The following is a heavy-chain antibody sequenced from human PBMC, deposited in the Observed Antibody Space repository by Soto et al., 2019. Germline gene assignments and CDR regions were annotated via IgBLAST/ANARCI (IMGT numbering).Heavy chain of an antibody. CDR3: AHTRSEGVVTADFDS. V-gene: IGHV4-39*02. Sequence: SETLSLTCSVSGDSISSSRHYWAWTRQPPGMGLEWIGSVYYRGTASYNPSLNSRVTLSVDRSENHFSLKLTSVTAADTAVYYWAHTRSEGVVTADFDSWGQGTLVTVSS. D-gene: IGHD3-3*01. CDR1: GDSISSSRHY. J-gene: IGHJ4*02. CDR2: VYYRGTA.